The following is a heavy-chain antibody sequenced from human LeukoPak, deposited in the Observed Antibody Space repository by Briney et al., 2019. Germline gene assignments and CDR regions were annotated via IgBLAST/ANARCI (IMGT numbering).Heavy chain of an antibody. CDR3: ARSGNYYDSQRGAFDI. J-gene: IGHJ3*02. CDR2: IYYSRST. V-gene: IGHV4-39*07. Sequence: SESLSLTCTVSGASITSSNYYWGWIRHPPGKGLEWIGRIYYSRSTYYNPSLKTRVTISVDTSKNQFSLKLSSVTAADAAVYYCARSGNYYDSQRGAFDIWGQGTMVTISS. D-gene: IGHD3-22*01. CDR1: GASITSSNYY.